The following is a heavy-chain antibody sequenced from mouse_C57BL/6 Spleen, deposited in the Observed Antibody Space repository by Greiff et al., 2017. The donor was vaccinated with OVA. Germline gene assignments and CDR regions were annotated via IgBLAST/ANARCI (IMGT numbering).Heavy chain of an antibody. CDR2: IHPNSGST. CDR3: ARGDSLLRYHDY. J-gene: IGHJ2*01. D-gene: IGHD1-2*01. V-gene: IGHV1-64*01. CDR1: GYTFTSYW. Sequence: QVQLQQPGAELVKPGASVKLSCKASGYTFTSYWMHWVKQRPGQGLEWIGMIHPNSGSTNYNEKFKSKATLTVDKSSSTAYMQLSSLTSEDSAVYYCARGDSLLRYHDYWGQGTTLTVSS.